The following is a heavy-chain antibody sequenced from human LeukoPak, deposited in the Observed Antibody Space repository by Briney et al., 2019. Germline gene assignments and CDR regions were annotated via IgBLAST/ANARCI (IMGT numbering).Heavy chain of an antibody. D-gene: IGHD3-3*01. Sequence: RASVKVSCKASGYTFTSYGISWVRQAPGQGLEWMGWISAYNGNTNYAQKFQGRVTMTRDTSTSTVYMELSSLRSEDTAVYYCARDSPYYDFWSGYYTRTAGDYWGQGTLVTVSS. V-gene: IGHV1-18*01. CDR1: GYTFTSYG. CDR3: ARDSPYYDFWSGYYTRTAGDY. J-gene: IGHJ4*02. CDR2: ISAYNGNT.